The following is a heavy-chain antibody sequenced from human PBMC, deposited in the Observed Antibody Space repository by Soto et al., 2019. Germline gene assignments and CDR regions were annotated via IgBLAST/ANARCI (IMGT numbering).Heavy chain of an antibody. CDR2: INHSGST. CDR3: ARPARPATAIRDPFDY. D-gene: IGHD2-2*02. V-gene: IGHV4-34*01. Sequence: QVQLQQWGAGLLKPSETLSLTCAVYGGSFSGYYWSWIRQPPGKGLEWIGEINHSGSTNYNPSLKSRVTISVDTSKNQFSLKLSSVTAADTAVYYCARPARPATAIRDPFDYWGQGTLVTVSS. J-gene: IGHJ4*02. CDR1: GGSFSGYY.